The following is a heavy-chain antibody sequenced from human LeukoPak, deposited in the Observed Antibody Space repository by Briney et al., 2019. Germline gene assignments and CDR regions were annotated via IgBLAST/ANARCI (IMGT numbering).Heavy chain of an antibody. D-gene: IGHD6-19*01. V-gene: IGHV3-30*18. J-gene: IGHJ4*02. CDR3: AKDQIGWAPGYVSGPLDQ. CDR1: GFSFTMYG. Sequence: PGGSLRLSCAASGFSFTMYGIHWVRQAPGKGLEWVSVISTDGNNEYYANSVKGRFTISRGNSKNTVYLQMTSLRTEDTAVYYCAKDQIGWAPGYVSGPLDQWGQGTLVTVSS. CDR2: ISTDGNNE.